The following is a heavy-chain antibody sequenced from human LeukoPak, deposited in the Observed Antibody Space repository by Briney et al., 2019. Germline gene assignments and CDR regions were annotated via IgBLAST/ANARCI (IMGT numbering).Heavy chain of an antibody. CDR3: ARDYYGSGRYYNNWFDP. CDR1: GYTSTSYG. V-gene: IGHV1-18*01. CDR2: ISAYNGNT. J-gene: IGHJ5*02. D-gene: IGHD3-10*01. Sequence: ASVKVSCKASGYTSTSYGISWVRQAPGQGLEWMGWISAYNGNTNYAQKLQGRVTMTTDTSTSTAYMELRSLRSDDTAVYYCARDYYGSGRYYNNWFDPWGQGTLVTVSS.